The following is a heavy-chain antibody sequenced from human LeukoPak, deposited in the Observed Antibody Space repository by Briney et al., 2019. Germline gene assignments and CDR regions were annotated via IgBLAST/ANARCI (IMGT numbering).Heavy chain of an antibody. CDR2: ISDSGRT. D-gene: IGHD6-6*01. CDR1: GGSISSTTYY. V-gene: IGHV4-39*07. J-gene: IGHJ5*02. CDR3: ASKIAARRYNWFDP. Sequence: SETLSLTCTVSGGSISSTTYYWGWIRQPPGMGLEWIGSISDSGRTYYNPSLKSRVTISVDTSKNQFSLKLSSVTAADTAVYYCASKIAARRYNWFDPWGQGTLVTVSS.